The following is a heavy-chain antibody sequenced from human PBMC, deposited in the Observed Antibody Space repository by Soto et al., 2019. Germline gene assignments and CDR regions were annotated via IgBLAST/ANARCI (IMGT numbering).Heavy chain of an antibody. Sequence: PSETLSLTCTVSGGSISSSSYYWGWIRQPPGKGLEWIGSIYYSGSTYYNPSLKSRVTISVDTSKNQFSLKLSSVTAADTAVYYCASRVGATFYFDYWGQGTLVTVS. D-gene: IGHD1-26*01. J-gene: IGHJ4*02. CDR1: GGSISSSSYY. CDR2: IYYSGST. V-gene: IGHV4-39*01. CDR3: ASRVGATFYFDY.